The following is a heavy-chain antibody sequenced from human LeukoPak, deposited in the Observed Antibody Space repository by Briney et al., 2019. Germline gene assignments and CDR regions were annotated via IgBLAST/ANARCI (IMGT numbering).Heavy chain of an antibody. Sequence: PSETLSLTCTVSGGSVSSAGYYWSWIRQPPGKGLEWIGYIYYSGSTNYNPSLRSRVTISVDTSKKHFSLKLNSVTTADTAVYYCARGVSHRPDWYFDVWGRGTLVTVSS. CDR1: GGSVSSAGYY. CDR3: ARGVSHRPDWYFDV. V-gene: IGHV4-61*03. D-gene: IGHD6-6*01. CDR2: IYYSGST. J-gene: IGHJ2*01.